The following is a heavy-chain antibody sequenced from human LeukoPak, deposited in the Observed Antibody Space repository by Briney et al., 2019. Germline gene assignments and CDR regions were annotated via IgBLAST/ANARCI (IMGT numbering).Heavy chain of an antibody. Sequence: PSETLSLTCAVSGASISSSYWSWLRQPPGKGLEWSGYINYSGNTKYNPSLEIRVTIPVDASNNQFSLRLSSVTAADTAFYYCARGYYDSRGYSNTFDIWGQGTLVTVSS. D-gene: IGHD3-22*01. CDR3: ARGYYDSRGYSNTFDI. J-gene: IGHJ3*02. V-gene: IGHV4-59*01. CDR1: GASISSSY. CDR2: INYSGNT.